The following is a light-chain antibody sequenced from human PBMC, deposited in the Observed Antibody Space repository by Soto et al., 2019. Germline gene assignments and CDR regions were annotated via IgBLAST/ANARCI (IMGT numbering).Light chain of an antibody. Sequence: DVQMTQSPSSLSASVGDRVTITCRSSQSISNYLNWYQQNPGKPPRVLIYGATNVQSGVPSRFSGSGSGTDFTLTISSLQPEDFATYYCQKYNGAPRTFGQGTKVDIK. V-gene: IGKV1-39*01. CDR1: QSISNY. J-gene: IGKJ1*01. CDR2: GAT. CDR3: QKYNGAPRT.